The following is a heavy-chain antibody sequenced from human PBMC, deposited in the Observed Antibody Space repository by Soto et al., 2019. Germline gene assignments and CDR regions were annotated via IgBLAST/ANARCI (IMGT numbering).Heavy chain of an antibody. CDR1: GGTFSSYA. J-gene: IGHJ5*02. Sequence: SVKVSCKASGGTFSSYAISWVRQAPRQGLEWMGGTIPIFGTANYAQKFQGRVTITADESTSTAYMELSSLRSEDTAVYYCARTGLYYYDSSGYYGIKPGDWFDPWGQGTLVTVSS. CDR3: ARTGLYYYDSSGYYGIKPGDWFDP. CDR2: TIPIFGTA. V-gene: IGHV1-69*13. D-gene: IGHD3-22*01.